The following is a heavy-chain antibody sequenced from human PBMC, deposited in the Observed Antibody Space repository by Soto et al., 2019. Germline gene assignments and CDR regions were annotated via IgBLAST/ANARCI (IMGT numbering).Heavy chain of an antibody. V-gene: IGHV3-23*01. CDR2: ISGSGGST. CDR1: GFTVSGNS. J-gene: IGHJ4*02. D-gene: IGHD1-26*01. CDR3: AKGSSWELISDFDY. Sequence: GGSLRLSCAASGFTVSGNSMSWVRQAPGKGLEWVSAISGSGGSTYYADSVKGRFTISRDNSKNTLYLQMNSLRVEDTAVYYCAKGSSWELISDFDYWGQGTLVTVSS.